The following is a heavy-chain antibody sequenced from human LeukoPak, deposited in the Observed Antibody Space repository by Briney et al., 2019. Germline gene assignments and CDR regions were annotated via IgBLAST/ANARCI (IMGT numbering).Heavy chain of an antibody. D-gene: IGHD3-10*01. CDR1: GYTFTSYA. CDR2: INAGNGNT. V-gene: IGHV1-3*01. Sequence: ASVKVSCKASGYTFTSYAMHWVRQAPGQRLEWMGWINAGNGNTKYSQKFQGRVTITRDTSARTAYMELSSLRSEDTAVYYCARGRITMVRGVFIKGDSPLNWGQGTLVTVSS. CDR3: ARGRITMVRGVFIKGDSPLN. J-gene: IGHJ4*02.